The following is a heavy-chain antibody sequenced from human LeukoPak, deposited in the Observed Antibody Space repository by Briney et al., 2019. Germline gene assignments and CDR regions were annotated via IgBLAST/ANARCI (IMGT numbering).Heavy chain of an antibody. Sequence: ASVKVSSKASGYTFTIYYMHWVRQAPGQGLEWMGLINTSGGSTSYAQKFQGRVTMTRDTSTSTVYMELSSLSSEDTAVYYCARGRVSGWYRSSSHYFDYWGQGTLVTVSS. CDR3: ARGRVSGWYRSSSHYFDY. J-gene: IGHJ4*02. V-gene: IGHV1-46*01. CDR2: INTSGGST. D-gene: IGHD6-19*01. CDR1: GYTFTIYY.